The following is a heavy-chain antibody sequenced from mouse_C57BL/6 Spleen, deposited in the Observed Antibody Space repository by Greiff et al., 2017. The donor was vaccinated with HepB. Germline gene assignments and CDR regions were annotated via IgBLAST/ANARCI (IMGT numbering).Heavy chain of an antibody. Sequence: EVQLQQSGPELVKPGASVKISCKASGYTFTDYYMNWVKQSHGKSLEWIGDINPNNGGTSYNQKFKGKATLTVDKSSSTAYMELRSLTSEDSAVYYCASGSNFYYFDYWGQGTTLTVSS. CDR1: GYTFTDYY. CDR3: ASGSNFYYFDY. D-gene: IGHD4-1*01. J-gene: IGHJ2*01. CDR2: INPNNGGT. V-gene: IGHV1-26*01.